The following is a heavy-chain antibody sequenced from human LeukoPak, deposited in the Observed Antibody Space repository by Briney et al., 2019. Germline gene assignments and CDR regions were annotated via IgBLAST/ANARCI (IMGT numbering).Heavy chain of an antibody. J-gene: IGHJ3*02. CDR3: ARGRYCSADICSGGDAFDI. D-gene: IGHD2-15*01. V-gene: IGHV4-4*07. CDR1: GGSVNNYY. Sequence: SETLSLTCTVSGGSVNNYYWSWIRQPAGKGLEWIGRIYTRGSTDYNPSLKSRVTMSVDTSKNQFSLKLSSVTAADTAVYYCARGRYCSADICSGGDAFDIWGQGTMVSVSS. CDR2: IYTRGST.